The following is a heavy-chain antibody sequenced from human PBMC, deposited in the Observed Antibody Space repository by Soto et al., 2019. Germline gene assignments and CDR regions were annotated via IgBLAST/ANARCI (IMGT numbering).Heavy chain of an antibody. CDR3: TKEYIVGTTWGYFES. J-gene: IGHJ4*02. Sequence: QVQLVQSGGGVVQPGRSMRLSCVASGFIFSTYGMHWVRQVPGKGLEWVANLSYDGSNEYYAESVKGRSTVSRDNAKNTLDLQMNGLTTEDTALYYCTKEYIVGTTWGYFESCGQGALVIVSS. V-gene: IGHV3-30*18. CDR1: GFIFSTYG. D-gene: IGHD1-1*01. CDR2: LSYDGSNE.